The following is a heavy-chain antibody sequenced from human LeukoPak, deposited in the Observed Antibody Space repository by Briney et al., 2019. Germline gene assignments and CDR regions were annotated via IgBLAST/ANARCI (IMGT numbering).Heavy chain of an antibody. D-gene: IGHD5-18*01. CDR1: GGSIGSYY. CDR3: ARHRTALFNFDY. CDR2: IYYSGST. J-gene: IGHJ4*02. V-gene: IGHV4-59*08. Sequence: SETLSLTCTVSGGSIGSYYWSWTRQAPGKGLEWIGYIYYSGSTNYNPSLTSRVTISVDTSKNQFSLKLSSVTAADTVVYYCARHRTALFNFDYWGQGTLVNVSS.